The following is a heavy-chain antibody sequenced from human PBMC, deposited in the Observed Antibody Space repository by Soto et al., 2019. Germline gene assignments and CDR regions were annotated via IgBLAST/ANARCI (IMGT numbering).Heavy chain of an antibody. CDR2: ISSSSSYT. J-gene: IGHJ6*02. CDR3: TREQMATPLGYRGNYYYGMDV. D-gene: IGHD1-26*01. CDR1: GFTFSDYY. V-gene: IGHV3-11*06. Sequence: GGSLRLSCAASGFTFSDYYMSWIRQAPGKGLEWVSYISSSSSYTNYADSVKGRFTISRDNAKNSLYLQMNSLRADNRAGYYFTREQMATPLGYRGNYYYGMDVWGQGTTVTVSS.